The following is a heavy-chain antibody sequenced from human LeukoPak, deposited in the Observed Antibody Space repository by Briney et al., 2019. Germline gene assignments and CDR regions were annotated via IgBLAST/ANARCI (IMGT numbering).Heavy chain of an antibody. CDR3: AARYFDWLSPPFDP. Sequence: GTSVKVSCMASGFTFTSPAVQWVRQARGQRLEWIGWIVVGSGNTNYAQKFQERVTITRDMSTSTAYMELSSLRSEDTAVYYCAARYFDWLSPPFDPWGQGTLVTVSS. J-gene: IGHJ5*02. CDR2: IVVGSGNT. D-gene: IGHD3-9*01. CDR1: GFTFTSPA. V-gene: IGHV1-58*01.